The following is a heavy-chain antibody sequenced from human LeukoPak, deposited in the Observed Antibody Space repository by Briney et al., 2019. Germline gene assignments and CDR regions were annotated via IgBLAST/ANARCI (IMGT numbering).Heavy chain of an antibody. CDR1: GFTFDDYT. D-gene: IGHD1-14*01. CDR3: AKEAGHYFDY. CDR2: ISWDGGST. V-gene: IGHV3-43*01. J-gene: IGHJ4*02. Sequence: GGSLRLSCAASGFTFDDYTMHWVRQAPGKGLEWVSLISWDGGSTYYADSVKGRFTISRDNSKNTLYLQMNSLRAEDTAVYYCAKEAGHYFDYWGQGTLVTVSS.